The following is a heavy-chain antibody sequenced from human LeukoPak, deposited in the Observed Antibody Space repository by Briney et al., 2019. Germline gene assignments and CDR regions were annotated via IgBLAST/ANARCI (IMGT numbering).Heavy chain of an antibody. Sequence: GGSLRLSCAATGFTFSTYGISWVRQALGKGLEWVSGISGGGSSTYYADSVKGRFTISRDNSKNTLYLQMNSLRAEDTAVYYCAKIVRGTWAFDYWGQGTLVTVSS. CDR1: GFTFSTYG. CDR3: AKIVRGTWAFDY. J-gene: IGHJ4*02. D-gene: IGHD2/OR15-2a*01. V-gene: IGHV3-23*01. CDR2: ISGGGSST.